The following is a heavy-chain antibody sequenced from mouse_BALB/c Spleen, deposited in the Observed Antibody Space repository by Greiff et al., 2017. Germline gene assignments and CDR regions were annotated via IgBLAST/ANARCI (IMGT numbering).Heavy chain of an antibody. Sequence: QVQLQQSGPGLVQPSQSLSITCTVSGFSLTSYGVHWVRQSPGKGLEWLGVIWSGGSTDYNAAFISRLSISKDNSKSQVFFKMNSLQANDTAIYYCARIGYDYFDYWGQGTTLTVSS. CDR1: GFSLTSYG. V-gene: IGHV2-2*02. J-gene: IGHJ2*01. D-gene: IGHD2-2*01. CDR2: IWSGGST. CDR3: ARIGYDYFDY.